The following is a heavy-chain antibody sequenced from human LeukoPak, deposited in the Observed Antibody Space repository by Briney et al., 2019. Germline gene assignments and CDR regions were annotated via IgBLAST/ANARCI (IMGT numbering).Heavy chain of an antibody. CDR2: IKRDGSVK. Sequence: GGSPRLSCAASGFTFTTYWMAWVRQAPGKGMEWVANIKRDGSVKYYVDSVKDRFTISRDNAKNSLYLQMNSLRAEDTALYYCVRDLSPAYGGHYYDAFDFWGQGTMVTVSS. J-gene: IGHJ3*01. V-gene: IGHV3-7*01. CDR1: GFTFTTYW. CDR3: VRDLSPAYGGHYYDAFDF. D-gene: IGHD4-23*01.